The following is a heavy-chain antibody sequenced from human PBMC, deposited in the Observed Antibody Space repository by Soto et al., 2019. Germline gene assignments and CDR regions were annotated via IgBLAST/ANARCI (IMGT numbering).Heavy chain of an antibody. D-gene: IGHD2-15*01. CDR2: INPRDGDI. CDR3: TRRGYCSGGSCPLGFDY. CDR1: GDTFTTYF. V-gene: IGHV1-46*03. J-gene: IGHJ4*02. Sequence: QVQLVQSGAEVTKPGASVKVSCKASGDTFTTYFVHWVRQAPGQGLDWMGVINPRDGDISYAQRFQGRVTMTRDTSTSTVYMELISLRSEDTAMYYCTRRGYCSGGSCPLGFDYWGQGTLVTVSS.